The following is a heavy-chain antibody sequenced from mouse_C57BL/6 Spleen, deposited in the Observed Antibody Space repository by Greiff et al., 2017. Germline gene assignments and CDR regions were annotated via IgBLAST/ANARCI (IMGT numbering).Heavy chain of an antibody. CDR2: ISDGGSYT. CDR1: GFTFSSYA. Sequence: EVMLVESGGGLVKPGGSLKLSCAASGFTFSSYAMSWVRQTPEKRLEWVATISDGGSYTYYPDNVKGRFTISRDNAKNNLYLQMSHLKSEDTAMYYCAGNWDAGWFAYWGQGTLVTVSA. V-gene: IGHV5-4*03. D-gene: IGHD4-1*01. CDR3: AGNWDAGWFAY. J-gene: IGHJ3*01.